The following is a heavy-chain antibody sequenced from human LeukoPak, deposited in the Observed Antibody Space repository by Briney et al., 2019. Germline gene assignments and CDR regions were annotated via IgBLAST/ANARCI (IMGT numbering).Heavy chain of an antibody. CDR1: GGSISNYY. CDR3: ARGSTVAHDSFDI. Sequence: SETLSLTCTVSGGSISNYYWSWIRQPAGKGLEWIGRIYTSGSTSYNPSLESRVTVSLDTSKNQFSLKLTSVTAAGTAVYYCARGSTVAHDSFDIWGQGTMVTVSS. J-gene: IGHJ3*02. V-gene: IGHV4-4*07. D-gene: IGHD1-26*01. CDR2: IYTSGST.